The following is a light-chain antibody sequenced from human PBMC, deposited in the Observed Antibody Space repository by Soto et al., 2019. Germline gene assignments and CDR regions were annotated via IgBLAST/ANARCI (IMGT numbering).Light chain of an antibody. J-gene: IGKJ1*01. Sequence: EIVLTQSPGTLSLSPGERATLSCRASQSVSSSYLAWYQQKPGQAPRLLIYGASSSATGIPDRFSGSGSGTDFALTISILEPEDFAVYYCKQYGSSHHTFGQGTKVEIK. CDR3: KQYGSSHHT. V-gene: IGKV3-20*01. CDR2: GAS. CDR1: QSVSSSY.